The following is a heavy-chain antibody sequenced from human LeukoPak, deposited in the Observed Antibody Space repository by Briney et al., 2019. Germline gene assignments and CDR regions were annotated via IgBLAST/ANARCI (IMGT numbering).Heavy chain of an antibody. J-gene: IGHJ3*01. D-gene: IGHD1-1*01. CDR3: ARHSWNAAFDL. Sequence: PGGSLRLSCAASGFTFSNYDMHWVRQTTGKGLEWVSAIDTAGDTYYPGSVKGRFTISRENAKNSFFLQMNSLRADDTAVYYCARHSWNAAFDLWGRGTTVTVSS. CDR2: IDTAGDT. V-gene: IGHV3-13*01. CDR1: GFTFSNYD.